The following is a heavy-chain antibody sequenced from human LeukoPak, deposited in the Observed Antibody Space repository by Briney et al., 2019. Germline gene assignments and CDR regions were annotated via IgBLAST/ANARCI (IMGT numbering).Heavy chain of an antibody. J-gene: IGHJ4*02. CDR2: ISANSGNT. Sequence: ASVKVSCKASGGTFSSYAISSVRQAPGQGLEWMGWISANSGNTNYAEKLQDRVTMTTDTSTTTAYMELTNLRSDDTAVYYCARQDFWSGSDRRVDYWGQGTLVTVSS. CDR3: ARQDFWSGSDRRVDY. D-gene: IGHD3-3*01. CDR1: GGTFSSYA. V-gene: IGHV1-18*01.